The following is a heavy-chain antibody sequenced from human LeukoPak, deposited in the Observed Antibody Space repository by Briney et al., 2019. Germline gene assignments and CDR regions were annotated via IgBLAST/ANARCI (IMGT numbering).Heavy chain of an antibody. CDR1: GYIFTTYW. J-gene: IGHJ4*02. D-gene: IGHD3-16*02. CDR3: ARHQGSHPNFDY. V-gene: IGHV5-10-1*01. Sequence: GESLRISCKGSGYIFTTYWITWVRQMPGKGLEWMGRIDPSDSYTNYWPSFQGYVTISTDMSISTAYLQWSSLKASDTAMYYCARHQGSHPNFDYWGQGTLVTVSS. CDR2: IDPSDSYT.